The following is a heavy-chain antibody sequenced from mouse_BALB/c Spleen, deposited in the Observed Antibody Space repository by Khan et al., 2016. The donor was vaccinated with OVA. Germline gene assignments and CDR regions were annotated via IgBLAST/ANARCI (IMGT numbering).Heavy chain of an antibody. CDR1: GFTFSSYS. Sequence: EVELVESGGDLVKPGGSLKLSCAASGFTFSSYSMSWVRQTPDKRLEWVASISSGGDYTYYPDSVKGRFTISRANAKNTLYLQMSDLKSEDTAMYYCACHLTGSFAYWGQGTLVTVAA. D-gene: IGHD4-1*01. CDR3: ACHLTGSFAY. J-gene: IGHJ3*01. CDR2: ISSGGDYT. V-gene: IGHV5-6*01.